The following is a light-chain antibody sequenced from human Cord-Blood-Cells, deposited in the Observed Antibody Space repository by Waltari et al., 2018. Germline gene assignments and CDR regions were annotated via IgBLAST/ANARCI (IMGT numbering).Light chain of an antibody. CDR1: SSDVGGYNY. Sequence: QSALTQPASVSGSPGQSITISCTGTSSDVGGYNYVSWYQQHQGRAPKLMIYDVSKRPSGVSHRFSGSKSGNTASLTISGLQAEDEADYYCSSYTSSSTYVVFGGGTKLTVL. J-gene: IGLJ2*01. CDR3: SSYTSSSTYVV. V-gene: IGLV2-14*01. CDR2: DVS.